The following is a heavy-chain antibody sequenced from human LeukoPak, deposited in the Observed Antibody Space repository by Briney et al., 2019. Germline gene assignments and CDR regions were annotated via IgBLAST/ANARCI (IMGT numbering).Heavy chain of an antibody. CDR2: IIPIFGTA. D-gene: IGHD3-22*01. J-gene: IGHJ4*02. V-gene: IGHV1-69*06. CDR3: ARDLGRNYYDSSKFDY. Sequence: SVKVSCKASGGTFSSYAISWVRQALGQGLEWMGGIIPIFGTANYAQKFQGRVTITADKSTSTAYMELSSLRSEDTAVYYCARDLGRNYYDSSKFDYWGQGTLVTVSS. CDR1: GGTFSSYA.